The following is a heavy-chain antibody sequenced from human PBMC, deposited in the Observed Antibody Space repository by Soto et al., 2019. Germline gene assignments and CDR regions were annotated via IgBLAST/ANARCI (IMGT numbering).Heavy chain of an antibody. Sequence: GGSLRLSCAASGFAFSSYAMSWVRQAPGKGLEWVSAISGSGGSTYYADSVKGRFTISRDNSKNTLYLQMNSLRAEDTAVYYCAKDLRYSGYNWFDPWGQGTLVTVSS. CDR3: AKDLRYSGYNWFDP. J-gene: IGHJ5*02. D-gene: IGHD1-26*01. V-gene: IGHV3-23*01. CDR1: GFAFSSYA. CDR2: ISGSGGST.